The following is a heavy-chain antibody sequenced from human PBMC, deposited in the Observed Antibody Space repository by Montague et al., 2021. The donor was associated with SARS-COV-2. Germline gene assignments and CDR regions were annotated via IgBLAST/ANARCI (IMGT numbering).Heavy chain of an antibody. J-gene: IGHJ3*01. V-gene: IGHV4-39*01. Sequence: SETLSLTCTVSGGSISSSNYYWGWIRQPPGKGLEWIGSIYYSGSTYYNPSLKSRVTISVDTSKNQFSLKVSSVTAADTAVYYCAGPTYYYDSSGSDAFDLWGQGTMVTVSS. CDR1: GGSISSSNYY. CDR3: AGPTYYYDSSGSDAFDL. CDR2: IYYSGST. D-gene: IGHD3-22*01.